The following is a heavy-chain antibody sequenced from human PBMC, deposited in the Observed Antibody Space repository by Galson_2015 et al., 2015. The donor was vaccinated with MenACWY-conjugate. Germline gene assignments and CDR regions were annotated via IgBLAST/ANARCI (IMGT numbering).Heavy chain of an antibody. Sequence: SETLSLTCTVSAGSISIYYWSWIRQPPGEGLEWIGYIYYSGSTNYNPSPKTRITISVDTSKNQFSPKLISVTAADTAVYYWARQGSSGYYIDYWGQGTLVTVSS. CDR2: IYYSGST. D-gene: IGHD3-22*01. J-gene: IGHJ4*02. CDR1: AGSISIYY. CDR3: ARQGSSGYYIDY. V-gene: IGHV4-59*08.